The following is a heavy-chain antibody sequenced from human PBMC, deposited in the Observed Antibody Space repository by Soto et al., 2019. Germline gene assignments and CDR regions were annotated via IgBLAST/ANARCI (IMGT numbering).Heavy chain of an antibody. CDR2: IYSGGST. V-gene: IGHV3-66*01. CDR1: GFTVSSNY. CDR3: ASPLVYCSGGSCYSGDAFDI. Sequence: GGSLRLSCAASGFTVSSNYMSWVRQAPGKGLEWVSVIYSGGSTYYADSVKGRFTISRDNSKNTLYLQMNSLRAEDTAVYYCASPLVYCSGGSCYSGDAFDIWGQGTMVTVSS. J-gene: IGHJ3*02. D-gene: IGHD2-15*01.